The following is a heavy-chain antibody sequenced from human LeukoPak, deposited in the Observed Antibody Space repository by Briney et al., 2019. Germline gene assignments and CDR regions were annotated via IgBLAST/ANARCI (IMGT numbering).Heavy chain of an antibody. V-gene: IGHV3-30*02. D-gene: IGHD6-19*01. J-gene: IGHJ4*02. CDR3: AKDKGAGYSSGWYRGGLDY. CDR2: IRYDGNDK. Sequence: QPGGSLRLSCAASGFTFSTYGMHWVRQAPGKGLEWVAFIRYDGNDKYYADSVKGRFTISRDNSKNTLYLQMNSLRAEDTAVYYCAKDKGAGYSSGWYRGGLDYWGQGTLVTVSS. CDR1: GFTFSTYG.